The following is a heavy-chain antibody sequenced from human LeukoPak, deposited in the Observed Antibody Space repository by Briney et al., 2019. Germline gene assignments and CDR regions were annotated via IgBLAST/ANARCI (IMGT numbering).Heavy chain of an antibody. D-gene: IGHD1-26*01. J-gene: IGHJ4*02. CDR1: GGSISSTNYP. Sequence: SETLSLTCTVSGGSISSTNYPWGWLRQPPGKGLEWIGSIYYSGSTYYNPSLKGRATISVDTSKNQFSLKLSSVTAADTAVYYCARPLVGTTDYFDYWGQGTLVTVSS. CDR2: IYYSGST. V-gene: IGHV4-39*01. CDR3: ARPLVGTTDYFDY.